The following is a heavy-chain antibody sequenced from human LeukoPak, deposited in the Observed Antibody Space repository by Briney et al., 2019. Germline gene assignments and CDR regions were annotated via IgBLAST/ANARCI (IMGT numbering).Heavy chain of an antibody. D-gene: IGHD2-15*01. CDR3: TKGREYCSGGSCTGGAFDI. V-gene: IGHV3-23*01. J-gene: IGHJ3*02. Sequence: PGGSLRLSCAASGLTFSSYAMSWVRQAPGKGLEWVSAISGSGGSTYYADSVKGRFTISRDNSKNTLYLQMNSLRAEDTAVYYCTKGREYCSGGSCTGGAFDIWGQGTVVTVSS. CDR2: ISGSGGST. CDR1: GLTFSSYA.